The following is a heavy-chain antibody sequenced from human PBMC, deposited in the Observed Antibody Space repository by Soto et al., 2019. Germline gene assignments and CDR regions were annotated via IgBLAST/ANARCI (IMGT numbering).Heavy chain of an antibody. CDR3: XXXXLDYNKHFDH. CDR2: IYYSGST. CDR1: GGSISSSSSY. V-gene: IGHV4-39*01. Sequence: QLQLQESGPGLVKPSETLSLTCTVSGGSISSSSSYWGWIRQPPGKGLEWIGSIYYSGSTYDNPSLKSRVTISVDTPQNXXXXXXTXXXXXXXXXXXXXXXXLDYNKHFDHWGQGTLVTVSS. D-gene: IGHD4-4*01. J-gene: IGHJ4*02.